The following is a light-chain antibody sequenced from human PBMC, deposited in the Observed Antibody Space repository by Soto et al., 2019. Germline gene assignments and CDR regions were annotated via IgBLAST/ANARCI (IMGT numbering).Light chain of an antibody. V-gene: IGKV1-17*01. CDR3: LQHYSYPWT. CDR2: DAS. CDR1: QGIRNE. J-gene: IGKJ1*01. Sequence: DIQMTQSPSSLSASVGDRVTITCRASQGIRNELGWYQQKPGKAPKRLIYDASILQGGVPSRFSGSGSGTEFTLTISSLQPEDFATLSCLQHYSYPWTFGQGTKVEVK.